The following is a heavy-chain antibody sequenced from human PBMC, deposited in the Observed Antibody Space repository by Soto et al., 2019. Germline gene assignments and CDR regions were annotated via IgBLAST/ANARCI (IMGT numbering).Heavy chain of an antibody. CDR3: ARVKGTLAYCGGDCYSEWFDP. V-gene: IGHV1-69*13. D-gene: IGHD2-21*02. J-gene: IGHJ5*02. CDR1: GGTFSSYA. Sequence: SVKVSCKASGGTFSSYAISWVRQAPGQGLEWMGGIIPIFGTTNYAQKFQGRVTITADESTSTAYMELSSLRSEDTAVYYCARVKGTLAYCGGDCYSEWFDPWGQGTLVTVSP. CDR2: IIPIFGTT.